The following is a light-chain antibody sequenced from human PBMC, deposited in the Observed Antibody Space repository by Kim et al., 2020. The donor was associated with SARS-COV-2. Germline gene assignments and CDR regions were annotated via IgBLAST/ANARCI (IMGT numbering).Light chain of an antibody. V-gene: IGLV3-1*01. CDR2: QDT. J-gene: IGLJ3*02. CDR3: QAWDNTWV. Sequence: VAPDQPVPPPYAGDKLGDKYSSWYQQQPGQAPVLVIYQDTKRPSGIPERFSGSNSGNTATLTISGAQAMDEADYYCQAWDNTWVFGGGTQLTVL. CDR1: KLGDKY.